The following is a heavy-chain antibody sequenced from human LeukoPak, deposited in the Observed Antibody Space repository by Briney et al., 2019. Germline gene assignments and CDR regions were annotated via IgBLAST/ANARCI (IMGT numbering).Heavy chain of an antibody. CDR1: GFTFSTYW. D-gene: IGHD7-27*01. J-gene: IGHJ4*02. CDR3: ARDTPQLGMDY. V-gene: IGHV3-74*01. Sequence: GGSLRLSCAASGFTFSTYWMHWVRQAPGKGLVWVSHINSDGSSTSYADSVKGRFTISGDNAKNTLYLQMNSLRDEDTAVYYCARDTPQLGMDYWGQGTLVTVSS. CDR2: INSDGSST.